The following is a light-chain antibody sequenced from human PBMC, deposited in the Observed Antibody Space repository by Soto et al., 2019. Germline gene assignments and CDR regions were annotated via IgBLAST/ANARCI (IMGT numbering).Light chain of an antibody. CDR3: QQYGSSPT. CDR2: GTS. Sequence: EIVLTQSPGTLSLSPVERATLSCMASQSVGRDYLAWYQQKPGQAPRLLIHGTSYRATGIPDRFRGSGSGTDFILTISRLEPEDFAVYYCQQYGSSPTFGQGTKVDIK. J-gene: IGKJ1*01. CDR1: QSVGRDY. V-gene: IGKV3-20*01.